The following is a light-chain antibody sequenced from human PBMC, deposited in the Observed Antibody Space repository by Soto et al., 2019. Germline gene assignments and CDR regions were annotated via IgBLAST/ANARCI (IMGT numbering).Light chain of an antibody. J-gene: IGKJ4*01. CDR2: GAS. CDR3: QQYSGSAT. CDR1: QSVRSTY. Sequence: EIVLTQSPGTLSLSPGERATLSCRASQSVRSTYLAWYQQKPGQAPRLLIYGASKRQSGVPDRFSGGGSGTDFTLTISSLEPEDFAVYYCQQYSGSATFGGGTKVDIK. V-gene: IGKV3-20*01.